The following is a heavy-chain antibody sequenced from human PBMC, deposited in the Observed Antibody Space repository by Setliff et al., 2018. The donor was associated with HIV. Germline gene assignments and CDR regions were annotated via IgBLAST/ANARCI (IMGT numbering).Heavy chain of an antibody. CDR2: SFASVST. D-gene: IGHD5-12*01. V-gene: IGHV4-61*09. Sequence: PSETLSLTCTVSGGSISSGSYFWTWIRQPAGKGLEWIGHSFASVSTNYNPSLKSRATISIDTSNNQFALKLTSMTAADTAVYFCARLKSASGYFGFDSWGQGTLVTVSS. CDR1: GGSISSGSYF. J-gene: IGHJ4*02. CDR3: ARLKSASGYFGFDS.